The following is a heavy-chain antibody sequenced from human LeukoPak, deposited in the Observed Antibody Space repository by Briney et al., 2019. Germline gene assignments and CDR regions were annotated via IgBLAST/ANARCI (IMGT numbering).Heavy chain of an antibody. CDR3: ARVSSGWDFDY. D-gene: IGHD6-19*01. Sequence: GASVKVSCKASGYTFTSYGISWVRQAPGQGLEWMGWISAYNGNTNYAQKLQGRVTMTRNTSISTAYMELSSLRSEDTAVYYCARVSSGWDFDYWGQGTLVTVSS. J-gene: IGHJ4*02. V-gene: IGHV1-18*01. CDR1: GYTFTSYG. CDR2: ISAYNGNT.